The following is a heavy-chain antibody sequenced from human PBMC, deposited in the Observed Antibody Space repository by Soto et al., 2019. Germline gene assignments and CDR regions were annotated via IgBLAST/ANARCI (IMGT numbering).Heavy chain of an antibody. Sequence: ASVKVSCKASGYTFTSYGISWVRQAPGQGLEWMGWISACNGNTNYAQKLQGRVTMTTDTSTSTAYMELRSLRSDDTAVYYCARDLSIQLWFQDPFAIWGQGTMVTVSS. CDR2: ISACNGNT. V-gene: IGHV1-18*01. J-gene: IGHJ3*02. D-gene: IGHD5-18*01. CDR3: ARDLSIQLWFQDPFAI. CDR1: GYTFTSYG.